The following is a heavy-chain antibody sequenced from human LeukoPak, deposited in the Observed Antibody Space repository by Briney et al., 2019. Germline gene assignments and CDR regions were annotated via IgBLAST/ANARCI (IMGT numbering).Heavy chain of an antibody. J-gene: IGHJ5*02. V-gene: IGHV3-21*01. CDR2: TSSSSSYI. CDR1: GFTLSSYS. CDR3: AVAAAGNWFDP. Sequence: GGSLRLSCAASGFTLSSYSMNWVRQAPGKGLEWVSSTSSSSSYIYYADSVKGRFTISRDNAKNSLYLQMNSLRAEDTAVYYCAVAAAGNWFDPWGQGTLVTVSS. D-gene: IGHD6-13*01.